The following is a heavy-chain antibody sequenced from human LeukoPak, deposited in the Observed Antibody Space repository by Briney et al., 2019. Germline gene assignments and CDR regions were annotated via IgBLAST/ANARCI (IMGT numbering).Heavy chain of an antibody. CDR2: IYHNGTP. D-gene: IGHD2-2*02. V-gene: IGHV4-4*02. J-gene: IGHJ6*02. CDR3: ATAPILRGEGGEHYKYGMDV. Sequence: SETLSLTCAVSVGSISSGNWWSWVRQSPGKGLEWIGEIYHNGTPNYNPSLKSRVTISADKFKNHFSLKLTPVTAADTAVYYCATAPILRGEGGEHYKYGMDVWGQGTTVTVSS. CDR1: VGSISSGNW.